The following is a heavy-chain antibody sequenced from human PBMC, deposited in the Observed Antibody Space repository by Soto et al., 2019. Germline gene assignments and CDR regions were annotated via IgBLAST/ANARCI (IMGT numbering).Heavy chain of an antibody. V-gene: IGHV4-59*01. Sequence: QVQLQESGPGLVKPSETLSLTCTVSGASISSDYWSWIRQPPEKGLEWIGFNHYSGNSNYNPSLRSRVTISVDTSTNQVSLRLTSVTAADTAIYYCARGKVAMNILSDWGQGILVTAYS. CDR1: GASISSDY. J-gene: IGHJ4*02. CDR3: ARGKVAMNILSD. D-gene: IGHD3-9*01. CDR2: NHYSGNS.